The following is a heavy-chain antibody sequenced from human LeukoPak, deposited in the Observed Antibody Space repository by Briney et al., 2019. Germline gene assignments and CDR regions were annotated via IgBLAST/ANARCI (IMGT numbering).Heavy chain of an antibody. Sequence: PGGSLRLSCTASGFTFRDYYVTWIRQAPGKGLEWVSYIRSTGSSTAYADSVKGRFAISRDNAKNSLYLQMNSLRAEDTAVYYCARAGLMVRGVYNWFDPWGQGTLVTVSS. CDR2: IRSTGSST. CDR3: ARAGLMVRGVYNWFDP. V-gene: IGHV3-11*04. J-gene: IGHJ5*02. CDR1: GFTFRDYY. D-gene: IGHD3-10*01.